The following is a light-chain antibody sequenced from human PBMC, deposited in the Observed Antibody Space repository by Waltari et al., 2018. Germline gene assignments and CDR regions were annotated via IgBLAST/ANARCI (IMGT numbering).Light chain of an antibody. CDR2: AAS. CDR1: QSIGSY. Sequence: DIQMTQSPSSLSASIGDRVTIIRRASQSIGSYFNWYQLKLGKAPKFLIYAASSLQSGVPSRFSGSGSGTNFTLTISSLQPEDFATYYCQQSYSTPFYSFGQGTKLEIK. J-gene: IGKJ2*01. V-gene: IGKV1-39*01. CDR3: QQSYSTPFYS.